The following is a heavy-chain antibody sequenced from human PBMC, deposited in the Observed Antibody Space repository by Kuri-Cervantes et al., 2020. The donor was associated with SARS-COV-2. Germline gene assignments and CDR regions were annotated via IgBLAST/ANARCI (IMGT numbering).Heavy chain of an antibody. Sequence: GESLKISCAASGFTFDDYTMHWVRQAPGKGLEWVSLISWDGGSTYYADSVKGRFTISRDNSKNSLYLQMNSLRAEETALYYCAKGSGGSGSYPVDYWGQGTLVTVSS. D-gene: IGHD3-10*01. CDR2: ISWDGGST. J-gene: IGHJ4*02. V-gene: IGHV3-43D*04. CDR3: AKGSGGSGSYPVDY. CDR1: GFTFDDYT.